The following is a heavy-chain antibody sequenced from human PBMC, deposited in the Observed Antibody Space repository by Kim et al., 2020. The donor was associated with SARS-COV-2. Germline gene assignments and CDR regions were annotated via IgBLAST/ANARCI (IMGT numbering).Heavy chain of an antibody. CDR3: ARLFGDGYQGFDY. J-gene: IGHJ4*02. D-gene: IGHD3-3*01. V-gene: IGHV5-51*01. Sequence: YSPSFQGQVTISADKSISTAYLQWSSLKASDTAMYYCARLFGDGYQGFDYWGQGTLVTVSS.